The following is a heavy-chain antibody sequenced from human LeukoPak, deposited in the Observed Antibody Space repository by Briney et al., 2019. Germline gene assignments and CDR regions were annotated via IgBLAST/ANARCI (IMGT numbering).Heavy chain of an antibody. J-gene: IGHJ4*02. CDR2: IYYSGST. D-gene: IGHD3-22*01. Sequence: SETLSLTCTVSGGPISSGDYYWSWIRQPPGKGLEWIGYIYYSGSTYYNPSLKSRVTISVDTSKNQFSLKLSSVTAADTAVYYCARALASGSVAFDYWGQGTLVTVSS. V-gene: IGHV4-30-4*01. CDR1: GGPISSGDYY. CDR3: ARALASGSVAFDY.